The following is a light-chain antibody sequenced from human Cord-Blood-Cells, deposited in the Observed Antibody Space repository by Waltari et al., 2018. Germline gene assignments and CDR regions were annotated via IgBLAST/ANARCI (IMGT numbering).Light chain of an antibody. Sequence: QSALTQPASVSGSPGQSITISCTRTSSDVGGYNYVSWYQQHPGKAPKLMIYEVSNRPSGFSNRFSGSKSGNTASLTISGLQAEDEADYYCSSYTSSSTYVFGTGTKVTVL. V-gene: IGLV2-14*01. CDR3: SSYTSSSTYV. CDR2: EVS. J-gene: IGLJ1*01. CDR1: SSDVGGYNY.